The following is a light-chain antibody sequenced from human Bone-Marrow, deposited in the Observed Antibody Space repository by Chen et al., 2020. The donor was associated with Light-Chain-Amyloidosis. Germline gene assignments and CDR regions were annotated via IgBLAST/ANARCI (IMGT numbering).Light chain of an antibody. V-gene: IGLV2-14*01. J-gene: IGLJ1*01. CDR1: SSDVGGDNH. CDR2: EVT. Sequence: QSALTQPASVSGSPRQPSPISCSGTSSDVGGDNHVSWYQQHPDKAPKLMIYEVTNRPSWVPDRFSGSKSDNTASLTISGLQTEDEADYFCSSYTITNTLVFGSGTRVTVL. CDR3: SSYTITNTLV.